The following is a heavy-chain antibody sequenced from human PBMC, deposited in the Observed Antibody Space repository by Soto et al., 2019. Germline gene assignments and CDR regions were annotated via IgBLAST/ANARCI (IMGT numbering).Heavy chain of an antibody. Sequence: PSETLSLTCTVSGGSISSYYWSWIRQPPGKGLEWIGYIYYSGSTNYNPSLKSRVTISVDTSKNQFSLKLSSVTAADTAVYYCARRYYDILTGYYRFDYWG. J-gene: IGHJ4*01. CDR3: ARRYYDILTGYYRFDY. CDR1: GGSISSYY. V-gene: IGHV4-59*08. D-gene: IGHD3-9*01. CDR2: IYYSGST.